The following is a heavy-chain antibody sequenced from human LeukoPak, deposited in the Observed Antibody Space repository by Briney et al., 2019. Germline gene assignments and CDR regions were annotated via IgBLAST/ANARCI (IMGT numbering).Heavy chain of an antibody. D-gene: IGHD6-19*01. Sequence: ASVKVSCKASGYTFTSNYIHWVRQAPGQGLEWMGWISAYNGNTNYAQKLQGRVTMTTDTSTSTAYMELSSLRSEDTAVYYCATEGGYSSGWYRRVYNWFDPWGQGTLVTVSS. V-gene: IGHV1-18*04. J-gene: IGHJ5*02. CDR2: ISAYNGNT. CDR3: ATEGGYSSGWYRRVYNWFDP. CDR1: GYTFTSNY.